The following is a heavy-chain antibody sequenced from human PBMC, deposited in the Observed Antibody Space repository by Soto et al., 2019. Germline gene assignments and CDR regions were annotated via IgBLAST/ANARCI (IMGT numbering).Heavy chain of an antibody. V-gene: IGHV3-72*01. CDR2: TRNKANSYTT. CDR1: GFSFRCHS. D-gene: IGHD4-17*01. J-gene: IGHJ2*01. Sequence: GGCRRLSFGSSGFSFRCHSMDSGRPAPGKGLEWVGRTRNKANSYTTEYAASVKGRFTISRDDSKNSLYLQMNSLKTEDTAVYYCARDSYGDYPWYFDLWGRGTLVTVSS. CDR3: ARDSYGDYPWYFDL.